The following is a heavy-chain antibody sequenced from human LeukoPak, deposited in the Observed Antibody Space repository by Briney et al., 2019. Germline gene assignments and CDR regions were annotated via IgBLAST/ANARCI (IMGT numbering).Heavy chain of an antibody. D-gene: IGHD4-23*01. CDR1: GFTFSTSA. Sequence: SVKVSCKTSGFTFSTSAVQWVRQARGQPLEWIGWIIVASGTTNYAQSLQGRLTISRDMSTSTAYMELSSLRSDDTAVYYCATELYGGNSDCCNFELWGQGTVVTVSS. V-gene: IGHV1-58*01. J-gene: IGHJ3*01. CDR3: ATELYGGNSDCCNFEL. CDR2: IIVASGTT.